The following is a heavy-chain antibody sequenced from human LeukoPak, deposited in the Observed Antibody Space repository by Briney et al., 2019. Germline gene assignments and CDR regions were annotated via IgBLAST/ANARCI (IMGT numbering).Heavy chain of an antibody. CDR1: GFNLSSYA. J-gene: IGHJ4*02. CDR2: ISGSGGNT. D-gene: IGHD2-15*01. Sequence: GGSLRLSCAASGFNLSSYAMNWVRQAPGKGLEWVSAISGSGGNTYFADSVKGRFSISRDISKNTLSLLMSSLRAEGTAVYYCAKARGSTSSLSIDSWGQGTLVTVSS. CDR3: AKARGSTSSLSIDS. V-gene: IGHV3-23*01.